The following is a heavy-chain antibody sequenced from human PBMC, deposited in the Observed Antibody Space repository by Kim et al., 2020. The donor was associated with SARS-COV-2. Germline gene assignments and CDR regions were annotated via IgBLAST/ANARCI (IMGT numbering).Heavy chain of an antibody. CDR3: AHLSLPDQPLLSLGMDV. CDR2: IWYDGSNK. D-gene: IGHD2-21*02. Sequence: GGSLRLSCAASGFTFSSYGMHWVRQAPGKGLEWVAVIWYDGSNKYYADSVKGRFTISRDNSKNTLYLQMNSLRVEDTAVYYCAHLSLPDQPLLSLGMDVWGQGTTVTVSS. CDR1: GFTFSSYG. J-gene: IGHJ6*02. V-gene: IGHV3-33*01.